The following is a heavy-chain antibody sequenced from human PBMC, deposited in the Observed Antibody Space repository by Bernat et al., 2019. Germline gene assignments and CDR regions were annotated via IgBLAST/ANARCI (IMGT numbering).Heavy chain of an antibody. CDR3: ASAVEFRWELRFDY. D-gene: IGHD1-26*01. Sequence: EVQLLESGGGLVQPGGSLRLSCAASGFTSSSYAMSWVRQAPGKGLEWVSAISGSGGSTYYADSVKGRFTISRDNSKNTLYLQMNSLRAEDTAVYYCASAVEFRWELRFDYWGQGTLVTVSS. CDR1: GFTSSSYA. CDR2: ISGSGGST. V-gene: IGHV3-23*01. J-gene: IGHJ4*02.